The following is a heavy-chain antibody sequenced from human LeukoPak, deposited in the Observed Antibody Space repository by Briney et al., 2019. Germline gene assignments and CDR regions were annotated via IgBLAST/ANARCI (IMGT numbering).Heavy chain of an antibody. CDR3: AKGAYDYVEIGYFDH. CDR1: GFSLSNYA. V-gene: IGHV3-23*01. J-gene: IGHJ4*02. CDR2: VIASSGST. Sequence: GGPLRLSCAVSGFSLSNYAMSWVRQAPGKGLEWVSLVIASSGSTVYADSVKGRFTISRDNSKNTLYLQMNSLRAEDTAVYYCAKGAYDYVEIGYFDHWGQGTLVTVSS. D-gene: IGHD5-12*01.